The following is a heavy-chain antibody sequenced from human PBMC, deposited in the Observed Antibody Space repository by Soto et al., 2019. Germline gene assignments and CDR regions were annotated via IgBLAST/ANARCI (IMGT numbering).Heavy chain of an antibody. V-gene: IGHV4-59*01. Sequence: KTSETLSLTCTVSGGSISSYYWSWIRQPPGKGLEWIGYIYYSGSTNYNPSLKSRVTISVDTSKNQFSLKLSSVTAADTAVYYCARVNHNTGTFGVVIPHFDYWGQGTLVTVSS. D-gene: IGHD3-3*01. CDR3: ARVNHNTGTFGVVIPHFDY. CDR2: IYYSGST. CDR1: GGSISSYY. J-gene: IGHJ4*02.